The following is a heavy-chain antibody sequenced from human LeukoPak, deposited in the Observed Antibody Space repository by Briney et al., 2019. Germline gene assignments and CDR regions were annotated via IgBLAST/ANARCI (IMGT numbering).Heavy chain of an antibody. D-gene: IGHD3-22*01. CDR1: GFTFSNAW. V-gene: IGHV3-15*01. CDR3: TTGLIYDSSGLVLQ. Sequence: GGSLRLSCAASGFTFSNAWMSWVRQAPGMGLEWVGRIKSKTDGGTTDYAAPVKCRFTISRDDSKNTLYLQMNSLKTEDTAVYYCTTGLIYDSSGLVLQWGQGTLVTVSS. CDR2: IKSKTDGGTT. J-gene: IGHJ4*02.